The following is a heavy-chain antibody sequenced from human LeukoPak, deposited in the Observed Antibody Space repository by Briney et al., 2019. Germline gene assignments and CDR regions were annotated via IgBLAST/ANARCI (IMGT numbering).Heavy chain of an antibody. D-gene: IGHD2-2*01. V-gene: IGHV4-34*01. J-gene: IGHJ6*02. CDR1: GGSFSGYY. Sequence: SETLSLTYAVYGGSFSGYYWSWIRQPPGKGLEWIGEINHSGSTNYNPSLKSRVTISVDTSKNQFSLKLSSVTAADTAVYYCASREAEYCSSTSCPTYYYYGMDVWGQGTTVTVSS. CDR2: INHSGST. CDR3: ASREAEYCSSTSCPTYYYYGMDV.